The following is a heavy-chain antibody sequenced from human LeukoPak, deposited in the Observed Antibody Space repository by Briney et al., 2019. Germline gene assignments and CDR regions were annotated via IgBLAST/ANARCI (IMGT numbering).Heavy chain of an antibody. V-gene: IGHV1-58*01. J-gene: IGHJ5*02. CDR3: AALYYYDSSGYYP. CDR2: IVVGSGNT. CDR1: GFTFTSSA. D-gene: IGHD3-22*01. Sequence: ASVKVSCKASGFTFTSSAVQWVRQARGQRLEWIGWIVVGSGNTNYAQKFQERVTITRDMSTSTAYMELSSLKSEDTAVYYCAALYYYDSSGYYPWGQGTLVTVSS.